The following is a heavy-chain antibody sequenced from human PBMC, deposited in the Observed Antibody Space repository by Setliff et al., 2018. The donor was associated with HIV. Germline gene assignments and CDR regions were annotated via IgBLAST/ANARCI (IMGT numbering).Heavy chain of an antibody. V-gene: IGHV1-18*01. J-gene: IGHJ4*02. Sequence: ASVKVSCKASGYTFTRYGISWVRQAPGQGLEWMGWISAYNGNTNYAEKLQGRVTITTDTSTSTGYMELRSLRSDDTAVYYCARGQYSNSSGAFDYWGQGTLVTVSS. CDR3: ARGQYSNSSGAFDY. CDR1: GYTFTRYG. CDR2: ISAYNGNT. D-gene: IGHD6-6*01.